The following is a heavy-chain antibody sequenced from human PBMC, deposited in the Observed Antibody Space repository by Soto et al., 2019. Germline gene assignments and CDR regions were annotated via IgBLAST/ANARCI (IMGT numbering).Heavy chain of an antibody. J-gene: IGHJ3*02. CDR1: GGSISSYY. V-gene: IGHV4-59*12. CDR3: ARAKGKYSSGLSAFDI. CDR2: IYYSGST. D-gene: IGHD6-19*01. Sequence: PSETLSLTCTVSGGSISSYYWSWIRQPPGKGLEWIGYIYYSGSTYYNPSLKSRVTISVDTSKNQFSLKLSSVTAADTAVYYCARAKGKYSSGLSAFDIWGQGTMVTVSS.